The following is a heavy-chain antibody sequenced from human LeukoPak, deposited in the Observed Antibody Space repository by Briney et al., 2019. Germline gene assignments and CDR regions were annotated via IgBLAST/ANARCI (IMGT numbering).Heavy chain of an antibody. CDR2: IDRSGRIT. Sequence: GGSLRLSCAASGFSFSTYAMDWVRQAPGKGLEWVSYIDRSGRITYYGDSVKGRFTISRDNAKNSLYLQMNSLRAEDTAVYYCAREGSSGWYQNYWGQGTLVTVSS. V-gene: IGHV3-48*04. D-gene: IGHD6-19*01. CDR1: GFSFSTYA. J-gene: IGHJ4*02. CDR3: AREGSSGWYQNY.